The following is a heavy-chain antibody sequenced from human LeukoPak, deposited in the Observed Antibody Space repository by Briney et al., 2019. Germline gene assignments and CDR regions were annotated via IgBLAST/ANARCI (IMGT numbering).Heavy chain of an antibody. CDR2: IKQESGEI. J-gene: IGHJ4*02. D-gene: IGHD1-26*01. Sequence: GGSLRLSCVASGFTFSSYWMSWVRQAPGKGPEWVANIKQESGEIYYVDSVRGRFTISRDNAKNSLYLQMNSLRAEDTAVYYCARDKIVGPTRFDYWGQGILVTVSS. CDR3: ARDKIVGPTRFDY. V-gene: IGHV3-7*01. CDR1: GFTFSSYW.